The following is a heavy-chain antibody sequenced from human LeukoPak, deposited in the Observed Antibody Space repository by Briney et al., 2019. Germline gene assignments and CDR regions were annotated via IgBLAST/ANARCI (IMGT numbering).Heavy chain of an antibody. Sequence: GGSLRLSCAASGFTFSSYAMSWVRQAPGKGLEWVSAINGSGGSTYYADSVKGRFTISRDNSKNTLYLQMNSLSAEDTAVYYCLYYYDSSGYPYFDYWGEGTLVTVSS. CDR2: INGSGGST. CDR3: LYYYDSSGYPYFDY. CDR1: GFTFSSYA. V-gene: IGHV3-23*01. J-gene: IGHJ4*02. D-gene: IGHD3-22*01.